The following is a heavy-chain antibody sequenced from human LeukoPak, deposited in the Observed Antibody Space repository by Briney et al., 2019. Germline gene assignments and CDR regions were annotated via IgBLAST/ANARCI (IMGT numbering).Heavy chain of an antibody. D-gene: IGHD5-12*01. J-gene: IGHJ6*02. CDR3: ARVSWQDYYYYYGMDV. V-gene: IGHV1-18*01. CDR1: GYTFTSYG. CDR2: ISAYNGNT. Sequence: GASVKVSCKASGYTFTSYGISWVRQAPGQGLEWMGWISAYNGNTNYAQKLQGRVTMTTDTSTSTAYMELRSLRSDDTAAHYCARVSWQDYYYYYGMDVWGQGTTVTVSS.